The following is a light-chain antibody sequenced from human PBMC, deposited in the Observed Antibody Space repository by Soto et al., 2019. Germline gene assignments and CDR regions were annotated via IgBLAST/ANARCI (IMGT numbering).Light chain of an antibody. CDR2: AAS. CDR1: QSISCY. CDR3: QHRYSTPLYT. V-gene: IGKV1-39*01. J-gene: IGKJ2*01. Sequence: DIQMTQSPSSLSASVGDRVTITCRASQSISCYLNWYQQKPGKAPKLLIYAASSLHSGVPSRFSGSGSVTAITITISSLQPEAFATYYGQHRYSTPLYTFGQGTKLEIK.